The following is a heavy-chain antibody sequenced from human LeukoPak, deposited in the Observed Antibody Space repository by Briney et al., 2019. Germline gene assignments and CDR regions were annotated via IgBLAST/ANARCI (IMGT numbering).Heavy chain of an antibody. CDR2: INQDGSQK. J-gene: IGHJ4*02. D-gene: IGHD6-19*01. V-gene: IGHV3-7*01. CDR1: GFTFSNLW. CDR3: ARCSGWAFKN. Sequence: GGSLRLSCAASGFTFSNLWMSRVRQAPGKGLEWVANINQDGSQKNYVDSVKGRFTISRDSAKNSLYLQMDSLRAEDTAIYYCARCSGWAFKNWGQGTLVTVSS.